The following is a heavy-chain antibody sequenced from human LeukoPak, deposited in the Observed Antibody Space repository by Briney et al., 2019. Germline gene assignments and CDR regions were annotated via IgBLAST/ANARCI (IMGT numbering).Heavy chain of an antibody. CDR3: ARLDVDTAMVTWFDP. J-gene: IGHJ5*02. V-gene: IGHV4-59*08. CDR2: IYYSGSN. Sequence: SETLSLTCTVSGGSISSYYWSWIRQPPGKGLEWIGYIYYSGSNNYNPSLKSRATISVDTSKDQFSLKLRSVTAADTAVYYCARLDVDTAMVTWFDPWGQGTLVTVSS. D-gene: IGHD5-18*01. CDR1: GGSISSYY.